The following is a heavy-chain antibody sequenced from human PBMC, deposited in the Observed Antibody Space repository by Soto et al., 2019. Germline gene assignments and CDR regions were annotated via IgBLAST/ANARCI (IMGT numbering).Heavy chain of an antibody. Sequence: QVQLVESGGGVVQPGRSLRLSCAASGFMFSTYAMHWVLQAPGKGLEWVAVISYDGKDIYYGDSVKGRFTISRDNSRNTLDLEMNSLQPEDTAVFYCARDQGRTVTRGDWFDPWVQVTLVTVSS. V-gene: IGHV3-30*04. CDR1: GFMFSTYA. CDR3: ARDQGRTVTRGDWFDP. D-gene: IGHD6-19*01. J-gene: IGHJ5*02. CDR2: ISYDGKDI.